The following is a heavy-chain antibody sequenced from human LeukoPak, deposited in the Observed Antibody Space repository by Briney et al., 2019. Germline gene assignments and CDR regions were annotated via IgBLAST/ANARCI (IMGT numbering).Heavy chain of an antibody. V-gene: IGHV1-2*02. Sequence: GASVTVSCTASGYTFTGYYMHWVRQAPGQGHGWMGWINPNSGGTNYAQKFQGRVTMTRDTSISTAHMELSRLRSDDTAVYYCARARGIKYSSSWDGGPLDYWGQGTLVTVSS. D-gene: IGHD6-13*01. CDR2: INPNSGGT. CDR3: ARARGIKYSSSWDGGPLDY. J-gene: IGHJ4*02. CDR1: GYTFTGYY.